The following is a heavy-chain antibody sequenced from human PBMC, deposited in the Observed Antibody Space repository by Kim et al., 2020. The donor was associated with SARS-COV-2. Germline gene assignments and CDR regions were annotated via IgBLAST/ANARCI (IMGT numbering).Heavy chain of an antibody. V-gene: IGHV1-3*01. Sequence: KFPGRVTITRDTSASTAYMELSSLRSEDTAVYYCARLGRYYYGSGKGMDVWGQGTTVTVSS. J-gene: IGHJ6*02. CDR3: ARLGRYYYGSGKGMDV. D-gene: IGHD3-10*01.